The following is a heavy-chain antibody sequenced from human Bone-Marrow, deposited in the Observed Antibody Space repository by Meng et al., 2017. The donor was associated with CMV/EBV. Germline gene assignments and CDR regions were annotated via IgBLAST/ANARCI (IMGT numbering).Heavy chain of an antibody. CDR1: GFTFSSYE. CDR3: ARPSGYPLAYYYYGMDV. Sequence: GESLKISCAASGFTFSSYEMNWVRQAPGKGLEWVSSISSSSSYIYYADSVKGRFTISRDNAKNSLYLQMNSLRAEDTAVYYCARPSGYPLAYYYYGMDVWGQGTTVTVSS. D-gene: IGHD3-3*01. CDR2: ISSSSSYI. J-gene: IGHJ6*02. V-gene: IGHV3-21*01.